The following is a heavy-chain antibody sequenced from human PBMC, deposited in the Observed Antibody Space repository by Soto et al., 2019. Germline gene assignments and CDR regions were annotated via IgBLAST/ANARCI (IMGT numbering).Heavy chain of an antibody. CDR2: INPNSGGT. V-gene: IGHV1-2*02. CDR3: ARVITIFGVAPLGMDV. CDR1: GYTFTGYY. D-gene: IGHD3-3*01. J-gene: IGHJ6*02. Sequence: SVKVSCKASGYTFTGYYMHWVRQAPGQGLEWMGWINPNSGGTNYAQKFQGRVTMTRDTSISTAYMELSRLRSDDTAVYYCARVITIFGVAPLGMDVWGQGTTVTVSS.